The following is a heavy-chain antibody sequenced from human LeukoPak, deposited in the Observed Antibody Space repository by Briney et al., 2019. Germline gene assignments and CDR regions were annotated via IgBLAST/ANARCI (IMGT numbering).Heavy chain of an antibody. D-gene: IGHD2-2*02. V-gene: IGHV4-38-2*01. CDR1: GYSISSGYY. CDR2: IYHSGST. CDR3: ARTGYCSSTSCYIFRRGNAFDI. Sequence: SETLSLTCAVSGYSISSGYYWGWIRPPPGKGLEWIGSIYHSGSTYYNPSLKSRVTISVDTSKNQFSLKLSSVTAADTAVYYCARTGYCSSTSCYIFRRGNAFDIWGQGTMVTVSS. J-gene: IGHJ3*02.